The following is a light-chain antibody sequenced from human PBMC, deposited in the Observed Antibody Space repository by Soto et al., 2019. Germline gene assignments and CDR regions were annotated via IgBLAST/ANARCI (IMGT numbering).Light chain of an antibody. J-gene: IGLJ1*01. CDR1: NSDIGFYNY. Sequence: QSVLTQPASVSGSPGQSITISCTGTNSDIGFYNYVSRYQQHPGEAPKLIIYEVAKRPSGVSSRFSGSKSGNTASLTISGLQAEDEADYHCSSYTSSSPLYVFGTGTKVTV. CDR2: EVA. V-gene: IGLV2-14*01. CDR3: SSYTSSSPLYV.